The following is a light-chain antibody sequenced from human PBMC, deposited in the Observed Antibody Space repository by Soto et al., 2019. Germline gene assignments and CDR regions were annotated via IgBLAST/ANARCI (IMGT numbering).Light chain of an antibody. CDR1: QSVSSNY. J-gene: IGKJ3*01. V-gene: IGKV3-20*01. CDR2: GAS. CDR3: QQYGGSPFT. Sequence: EIVLTQSPGTLSLSPGERATLSCRASQSVSSNYLAWYQQKPGQAPRLLIYGASNRATGIPDRFRDSGSGTNFTLTISRLEPEDVAVYYCQQYGGSPFTFGPGTKVDFK.